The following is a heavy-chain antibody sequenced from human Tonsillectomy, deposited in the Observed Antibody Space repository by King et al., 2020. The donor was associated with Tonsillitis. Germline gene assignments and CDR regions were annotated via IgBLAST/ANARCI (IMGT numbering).Heavy chain of an antibody. CDR3: ARARYCSSTSCRHFDY. J-gene: IGHJ4*02. CDR1: GYSFTSYW. V-gene: IGHV5-51*01. D-gene: IGHD2-2*01. Sequence: QLVQSGAEVKKPGESLKISCKGSGYSFTSYWIGWVRQMPWKGLEWMGIIYPGDSDTRYSPSFQGQVTISADKSISTAYLQWSSLKASDTAMYYCARARYCSSTSCRHFDYWGQGTLVTVSS. CDR2: IYPGDSDT.